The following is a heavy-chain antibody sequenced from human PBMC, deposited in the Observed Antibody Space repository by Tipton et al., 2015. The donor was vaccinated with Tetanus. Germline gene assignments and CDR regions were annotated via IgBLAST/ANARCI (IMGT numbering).Heavy chain of an antibody. D-gene: IGHD1-26*01. CDR2: AKHRVDNYAT. Sequence: SLRLSCAASGFTFSNHWMDWVRQAPGKGLEWVGRAKHRVDNYATEYAASVKGRFTVSRDDSQNSLYVQMNSLKIEDTAVYYCATGQVRSGSLDALDIRGQGTMVTVSS. V-gene: IGHV3-72*01. J-gene: IGHJ3*02. CDR3: ATGQVRSGSLDALDI. CDR1: GFTFSNHW.